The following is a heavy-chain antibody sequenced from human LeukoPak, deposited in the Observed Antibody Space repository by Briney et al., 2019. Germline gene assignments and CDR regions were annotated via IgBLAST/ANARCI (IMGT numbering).Heavy chain of an antibody. V-gene: IGHV3-23*01. CDR2: ISGSGDST. D-gene: IGHD3-3*01. Sequence: GGSLRLSCAASGFTFSSYAMSWVRQAPGKGLEWVSGISGSGDSTYYADSLKGRFTISRDNSKNTLYLQMNSLRAEDTAVYYCARPGRYDFWRDYYYYYGMDVWGQGTTVTVSS. CDR3: ARPGRYDFWRDYYYYYGMDV. J-gene: IGHJ6*02. CDR1: GFTFSSYA.